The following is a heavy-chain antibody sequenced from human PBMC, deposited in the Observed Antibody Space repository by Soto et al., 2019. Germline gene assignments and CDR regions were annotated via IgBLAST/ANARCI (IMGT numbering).Heavy chain of an antibody. CDR3: ARGLYYYDSSGYYSP. CDR1: GFIFSDYW. D-gene: IGHD3-22*01. J-gene: IGHJ5*02. Sequence: GGSLRLSCEASGFIFSDYWMGWVRQAPGKGLEWVAVISYDGSNKYYADSVKGRITISRDNSKNTLYLQMNSLRAEDKAVFYCARGLYYYDSSGYYSPWGQGTLVTVSS. V-gene: IGHV3-30*03. CDR2: ISYDGSNK.